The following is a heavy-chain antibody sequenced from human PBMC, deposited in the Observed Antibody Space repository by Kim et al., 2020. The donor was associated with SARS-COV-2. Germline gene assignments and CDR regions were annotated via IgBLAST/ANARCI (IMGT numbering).Heavy chain of an antibody. Sequence: KGRFTISRDNSKNTLYLQMNSLRAEDTAVYYCARAPLWFGELSKPGFFDYWGQGTLVTVSS. D-gene: IGHD3-10*01. J-gene: IGHJ4*02. CDR3: ARAPLWFGELSKPGFFDY. V-gene: IGHV3-30*07.